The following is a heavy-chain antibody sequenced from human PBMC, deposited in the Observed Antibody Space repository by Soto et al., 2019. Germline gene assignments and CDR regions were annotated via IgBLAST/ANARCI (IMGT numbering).Heavy chain of an antibody. J-gene: IGHJ4*02. CDR1: GFMFSSFS. CDR2: ISSSSRYM. CDR3: ARGGGTAVAGTGGDY. Sequence: EVQLVESGGGLVKPGGSLRLSCAASGFMFSSFSMNWVRQAPGKGLEWVSSISSSSRYMYYADSVKGRFTISRDNAKNSLHQQMKSGRAGDTGVYFGARGGGTAVAGTGGDYWAGGPLAPAPS. D-gene: IGHD6-19*01. V-gene: IGHV3-21*02.